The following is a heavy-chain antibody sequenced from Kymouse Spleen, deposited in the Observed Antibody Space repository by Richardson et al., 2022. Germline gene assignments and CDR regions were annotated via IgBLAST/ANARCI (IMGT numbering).Heavy chain of an antibody. Sequence: QVQLQQWGAGLLKPSETLSLTCAVYGGSFSGYYWSWIRQPPGKGLEWIGEINHSGSTNYNPSLKSRVTISVDTSKNQFSLKLSSVTAADTAVYYCARGSGYSYGYSYWGQGTLVTVSS. CDR1: GGSFSGYY. CDR3: ARGSGYSYGYSY. J-gene: IGHJ4*02. CDR2: INHSGST. V-gene: IGHV4-34*01. D-gene: IGHD5-18,IGHD5-18*01.